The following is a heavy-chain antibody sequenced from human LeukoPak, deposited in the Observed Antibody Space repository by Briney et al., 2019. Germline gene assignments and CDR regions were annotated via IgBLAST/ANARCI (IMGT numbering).Heavy chain of an antibody. Sequence: ASVKVSCKASGYTFTGYYMHWVRQAPGQGLEWMGWINPNSGGTNYAQKFQGRVTMTRDTSISTAYMELSRLRSDDTAVYYCARDQAPKLRYFDWLPFDYWGQGTLVTVSS. D-gene: IGHD3-9*01. CDR2: INPNSGGT. J-gene: IGHJ4*02. CDR3: ARDQAPKLRYFDWLPFDY. CDR1: GYTFTGYY. V-gene: IGHV1-2*02.